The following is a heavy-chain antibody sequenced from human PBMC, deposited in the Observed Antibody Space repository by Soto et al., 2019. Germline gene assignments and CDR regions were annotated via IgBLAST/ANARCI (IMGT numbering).Heavy chain of an antibody. CDR2: IYYSGST. Sequence: SETLSLTCTVSGGSISSSSYYWGWIRQPPGKGLEWIGSIYYSGSTYYNPSLKSRVTISVDTSKNQFSLKLSSVTAADTAVYYCAGIRGYSADYWGQGTLVTVSS. CDR1: GGSISSSSYY. D-gene: IGHD5-12*01. J-gene: IGHJ4*02. CDR3: AGIRGYSADY. V-gene: IGHV4-39*01.